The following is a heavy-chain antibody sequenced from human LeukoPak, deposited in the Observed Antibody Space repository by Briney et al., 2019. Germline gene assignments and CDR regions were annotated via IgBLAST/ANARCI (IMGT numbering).Heavy chain of an antibody. CDR3: ARRLVDSGASQVSDD. Sequence: PSETLSLTCAVYSGSFSGYYWSWIRQPPGKGLEWIGEINYSGSANYNPSLKNRVTLSVDTSKNQFSLRLSSVTAADTAVYYCARRLVDSGASQVSDDWGQGTLVTVSS. J-gene: IGHJ4*02. CDR2: INYSGSA. CDR1: SGSFSGYY. V-gene: IGHV4-34*01. D-gene: IGHD2-15*01.